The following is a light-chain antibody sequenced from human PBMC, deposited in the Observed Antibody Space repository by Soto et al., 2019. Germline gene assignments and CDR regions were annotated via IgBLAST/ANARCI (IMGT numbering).Light chain of an antibody. CDR3: QQYDTYWT. J-gene: IGKJ1*01. CDR2: GAS. Sequence: EIVLTHSPGSLSLSPWEIATLSCRASQSVSSTYLAWYQQKPGQAPRLLIYGASSRATGIPDRFSGSGSGTDFTLTITRLEPDDFATYYCQQYDTYWTFGQGTKVDIK. V-gene: IGKV3-20*01. CDR1: QSVSSTY.